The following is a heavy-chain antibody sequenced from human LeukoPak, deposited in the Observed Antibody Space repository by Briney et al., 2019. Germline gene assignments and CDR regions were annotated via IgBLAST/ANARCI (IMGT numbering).Heavy chain of an antibody. Sequence: GGSLRLSCVASGFTFSSYSMNWVRQAPGKGLEWLSYISGSSSTIYYADSVKGRFTISRDNAKNSQYLQMNSLRAEDTAVYYCARESLGYCSGSTCYYFYMDFWGKGTTVTVSS. CDR3: ARESLGYCSGSTCYYFYMDF. V-gene: IGHV3-48*04. J-gene: IGHJ6*03. CDR1: GFTFSSYS. CDR2: ISGSSSTI. D-gene: IGHD2-15*01.